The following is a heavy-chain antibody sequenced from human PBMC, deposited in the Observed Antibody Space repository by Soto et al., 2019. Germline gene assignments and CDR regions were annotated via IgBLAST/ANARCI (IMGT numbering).Heavy chain of an antibody. J-gene: IGHJ3*02. D-gene: IGHD6-13*01. Sequence: EVQLLESGGGLVQPGGSLRLSCAASGFTFSSYAMSWVRQAPGKGLEWVSAISGSGGSTYYADSVKGRFTISRDNSKNTLYLQMKSLRAEDTAVYYCAKIPHSSSWYLDAFDIWGQGTMVTVSS. CDR1: GFTFSSYA. CDR2: ISGSGGST. V-gene: IGHV3-23*01. CDR3: AKIPHSSSWYLDAFDI.